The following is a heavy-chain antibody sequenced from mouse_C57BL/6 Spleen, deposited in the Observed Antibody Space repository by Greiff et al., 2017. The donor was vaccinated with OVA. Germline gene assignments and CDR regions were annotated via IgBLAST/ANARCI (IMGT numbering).Heavy chain of an antibody. V-gene: IGHV1-69*01. J-gene: IGHJ1*03. D-gene: IGHD2-4*01. Sequence: QVQLQQPGAELVMPGASVKLSCKASGYTFTSYWMHWVKQRPGQGLEWIGEIDPSDSYTNYNQKFKGKSTLTVDKSSSTAYMQLSSLTSEDSAVYYCARKGMITFDVWGTGTTVTVSS. CDR2: IDPSDSYT. CDR3: ARKGMITFDV. CDR1: GYTFTSYW.